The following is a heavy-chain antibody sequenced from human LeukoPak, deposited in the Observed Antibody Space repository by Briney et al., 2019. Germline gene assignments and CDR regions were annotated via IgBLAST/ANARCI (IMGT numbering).Heavy chain of an antibody. V-gene: IGHV3-74*01. CDR1: GFTFSSYW. D-gene: IGHD3-16*01. J-gene: IGHJ3*02. Sequence: GGSLRLSCAASGFTFSSYWMHWVRQAPGKGLVWVSCINSDGSSTSYADSVKGRFTISRDNAKNTLYLQMNSLRAEDTAVYYCARDGGLHAFDIWGQGTMVTVSS. CDR3: ARDGGLHAFDI. CDR2: INSDGSST.